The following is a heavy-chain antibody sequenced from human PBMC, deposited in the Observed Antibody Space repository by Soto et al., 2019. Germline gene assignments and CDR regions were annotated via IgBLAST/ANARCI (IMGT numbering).Heavy chain of an antibody. CDR1: GGSFSGYY. D-gene: IGHD3-3*01. V-gene: IGHV4-34*01. J-gene: IGHJ6*03. Sequence: PSETLSLTCAVYGGSFSGYYWSWIRQPPGKGLEWIGEINHSGSTNYNPSLKSRFTISVDTSKNQFSLKLSSVTAADTAVYYCERGPRYYDFWSGLRYYMDVLGKGTTVTVSS. CDR2: INHSGST. CDR3: ERGPRYYDFWSGLRYYMDV.